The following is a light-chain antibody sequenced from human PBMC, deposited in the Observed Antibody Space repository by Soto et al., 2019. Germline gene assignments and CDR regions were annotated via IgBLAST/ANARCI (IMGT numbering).Light chain of an antibody. V-gene: IGKV1-12*01. CDR2: ASS. J-gene: IGKJ2*01. CDR3: LQSDSFPHT. CDR1: QGISSW. Sequence: DIQMTQSPSSVSASVGDRVTLTCRASQGISSWLAWYQQKPGKAPKLLIYASSSLQSGVPSRFSGSGSGTHFPLTISRLQPEDSATYYCLQSDSFPHTFGQGTKLEMK.